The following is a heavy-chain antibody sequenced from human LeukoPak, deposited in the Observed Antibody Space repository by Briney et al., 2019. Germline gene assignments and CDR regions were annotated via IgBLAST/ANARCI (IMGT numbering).Heavy chain of an antibody. Sequence: PSETLTLTCTVSGGSISSGSNYWGWIRQPPGKGLEWIGSIYYTGNTFYNPSLKSRVAISVDTSKNQFSLKLSSVTAADTAVYYCGRRGTYYLSWGQGRPVAVSS. CDR2: IYYTGNT. CDR3: GRRGTYYLS. V-gene: IGHV4-39*01. CDR1: GGSISSGSNY. J-gene: IGHJ5*02. D-gene: IGHD3-10*01.